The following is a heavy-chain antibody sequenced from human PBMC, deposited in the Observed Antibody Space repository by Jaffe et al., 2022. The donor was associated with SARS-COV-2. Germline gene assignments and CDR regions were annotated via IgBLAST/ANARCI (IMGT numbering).Heavy chain of an antibody. CDR3: ARVRSRFDAFDI. CDR2: IYSGGTT. CDR1: GFTVSSNY. Sequence: EVQLVESGGGLIQPGGSLRLSCAASGFTVSSNYMSWVRQAPGRGLEWVSVIYSGGTTYYADSVKGRFTISRDNSKNTLYLQMNSLRAEDTAVYYCARVRSRFDAFDIWGQGTMVTVSS. J-gene: IGHJ3*02. V-gene: IGHV3-53*01.